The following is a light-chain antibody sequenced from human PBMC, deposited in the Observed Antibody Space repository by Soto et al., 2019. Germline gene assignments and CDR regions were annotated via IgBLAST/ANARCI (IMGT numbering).Light chain of an antibody. V-gene: IGKV3-11*01. CDR1: QTISRY. CDR3: QQRSNCPIT. CDR2: DTS. Sequence: EIVLTQSPATLSLSPGERATLSCRASQTISRYLAWYQQKPGQAPRLLIYDTSNRATGIPARFSGSGSGTDFTLTISNLEPEDFAVYYCQQRSNCPITFGQGTRLEIK. J-gene: IGKJ5*01.